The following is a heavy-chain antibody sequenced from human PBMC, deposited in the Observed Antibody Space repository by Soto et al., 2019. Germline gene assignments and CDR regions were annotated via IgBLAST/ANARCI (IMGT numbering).Heavy chain of an antibody. CDR3: ARVALSGGGWLDP. J-gene: IGHJ5*02. V-gene: IGHV1-46*01. CDR1: GNTFTRFY. Sequence: QVQLVQSGAEVKKPGASVNVSCKASGNTFTRFYIHWVRQAPGQGLEWMGIINPRSGHTTYAEKFQGRITVTRDTSTSTVYMELTSLRYEDTAIYYCARVALSGGGWLDPWGQGTLVTVSS. D-gene: IGHD1-26*01. CDR2: INPRSGHT.